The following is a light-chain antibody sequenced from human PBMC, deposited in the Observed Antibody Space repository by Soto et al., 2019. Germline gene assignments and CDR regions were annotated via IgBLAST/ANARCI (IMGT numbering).Light chain of an antibody. CDR3: SSYTNINTRACV. V-gene: IGLV2-14*01. CDR2: EVT. J-gene: IGLJ1*01. CDR1: SGDIGSYNR. Sequence: QSALTQPASVSGSPGQSITISCTGTSGDIGSYNRVSWYQQHPGKAPQLIIDEVTDRPSGVSNRFSGSKSGNTASLTISGLQAEDEAEYYCSSYTNINTRACVFGTGTKLTVL.